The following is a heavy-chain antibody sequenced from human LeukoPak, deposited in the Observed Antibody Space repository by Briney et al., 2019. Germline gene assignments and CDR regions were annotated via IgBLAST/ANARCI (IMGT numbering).Heavy chain of an antibody. Sequence: AGGSLRLSCAASGFTFSSYAMSWVRQPPGKGLEWIGSIYYSGSTYYNPSLKSRVTISVDTSKNQFSLKLSSVTAADTAVYYCARHPRRDYYDSSGRYWGQGTLVTVSS. D-gene: IGHD3-22*01. CDR1: GFTFSSYA. CDR3: ARHPRRDYYDSSGRY. J-gene: IGHJ4*02. V-gene: IGHV4-39*01. CDR2: IYYSGST.